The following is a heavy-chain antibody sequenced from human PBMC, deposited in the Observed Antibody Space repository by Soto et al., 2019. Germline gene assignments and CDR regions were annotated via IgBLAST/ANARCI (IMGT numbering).Heavy chain of an antibody. Sequence: ASVKVSCKASGNTHTIYFIHWLRQARGQGLEWMGWINSVSGGTNYAHKFQGRVTMTRDTSTTTAFMELSGLRSDDTAVYFCARGGSYYAHWGQGTLVTVSS. V-gene: IGHV1-2*02. CDR1: GNTHTIYF. D-gene: IGHD3-10*01. J-gene: IGHJ4*02. CDR2: INSVSGGT. CDR3: ARGGSYYAH.